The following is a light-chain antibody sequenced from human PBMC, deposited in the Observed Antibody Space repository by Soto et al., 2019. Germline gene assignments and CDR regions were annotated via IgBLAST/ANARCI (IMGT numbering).Light chain of an antibody. V-gene: IGLV2-14*01. Sequence: QSVLTQPASVSGSPGQSITISCTGTSSDVGGYNYVSWYQQHPDKAPKLLIYEVNRRPSGVSNRFSGSKSGNTASLTISGLQAEDEGDYYCVSYTTSSTSPYVFGTGTKLTVL. CDR3: VSYTTSSTSPYV. CDR1: SSDVGGYNY. J-gene: IGLJ1*01. CDR2: EVN.